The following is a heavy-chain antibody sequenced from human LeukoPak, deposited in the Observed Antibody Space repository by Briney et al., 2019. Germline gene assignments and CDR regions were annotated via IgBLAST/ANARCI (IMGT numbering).Heavy chain of an antibody. D-gene: IGHD6-6*01. CDR3: TRGVAARLFFDY. V-gene: IGHV4-39*07. Sequence: SETLSLTCTVSGGSISSSSYYWGWIRQPPGKGLEWIGSIYYSGSTYYNPSLKSRVTISVDTSKNQFSLKLSSVTAADTAVYYCTRGVAARLFFDYWGQGTLVTVSS. CDR2: IYYSGST. J-gene: IGHJ4*02. CDR1: GGSISSSSYY.